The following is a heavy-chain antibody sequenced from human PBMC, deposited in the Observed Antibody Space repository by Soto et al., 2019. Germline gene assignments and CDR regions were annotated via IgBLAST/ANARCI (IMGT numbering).Heavy chain of an antibody. Sequence: SVKVSRKASGCTFSSYPSSWVRQAPGQGVEWMGGIIPIFGTANYAQKFQGRVTITADESTSTAYMELSSLRSEDTAVYYCAREGDLVFVGVPAATSRAEYFQHWGQGTLVTVSS. CDR3: AREGDLVFVGVPAATSRAEYFQH. J-gene: IGHJ1*01. CDR2: IIPIFGTA. D-gene: IGHD2-2*01. V-gene: IGHV1-69*13. CDR1: GCTFSSYP.